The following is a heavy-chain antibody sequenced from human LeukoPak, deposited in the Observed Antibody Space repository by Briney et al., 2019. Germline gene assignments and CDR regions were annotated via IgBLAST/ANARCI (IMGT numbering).Heavy chain of an antibody. CDR1: GFTFSSYG. CDR3: AKDLRASYYGSGSDYYFDY. V-gene: IGHV3-30*18. D-gene: IGHD3-10*01. J-gene: IGHJ4*02. Sequence: PGRSLRLSCAASGFTFSSYGMHWVRQAPGKGLEWVAVISYDGSNKYYADSVKGRFTISRDNSKNTLYLQMNSLRAEDTAAYYCAKDLRASYYGSGSDYYFDYWGQGTLVTVSS. CDR2: ISYDGSNK.